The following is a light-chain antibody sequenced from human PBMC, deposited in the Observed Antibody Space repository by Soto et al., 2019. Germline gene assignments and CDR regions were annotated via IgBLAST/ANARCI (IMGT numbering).Light chain of an antibody. V-gene: IGLV1-44*01. CDR3: ASWDDSLNGPV. CDR2: TND. CDR1: SSNIGSDT. J-gene: IGLJ2*01. Sequence: QSVLTQPPSASGTPGQRVTISSSGSSSNIGSDTVNWYQQFPGTAPKLLIYTNDQRPSGVPDRISGSKSGTSASLAISGLQSEDEADYYCASWDDSLNGPVFGGGTKLTVL.